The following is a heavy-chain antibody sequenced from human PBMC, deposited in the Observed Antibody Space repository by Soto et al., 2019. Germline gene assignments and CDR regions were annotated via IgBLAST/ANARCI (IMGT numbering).Heavy chain of an antibody. V-gene: IGHV3-21*01. D-gene: IGHD1-1*01. CDR2: ISSSSSYI. Sequence: EVQLVESGGGLVKPGGSLRLSCAASGFTFSSYSMNWVRQAPGKGLEWVSSISSSSSYIYYADSVKGRFTISRDNAKNSLYLQMNSLRAEDTAVYYCARDREGYNPREHGDYWGQGTLVTVSS. CDR1: GFTFSSYS. CDR3: ARDREGYNPREHGDY. J-gene: IGHJ4*02.